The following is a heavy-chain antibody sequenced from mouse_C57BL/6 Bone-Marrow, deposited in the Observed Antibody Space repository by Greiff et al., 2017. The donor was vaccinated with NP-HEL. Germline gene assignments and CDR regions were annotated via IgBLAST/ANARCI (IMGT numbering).Heavy chain of an antibody. CDR1: GFSLSTFGMG. CDR3: ARQSLYYYGSSYDAMDY. J-gene: IGHJ4*01. D-gene: IGHD1-1*01. V-gene: IGHV8-8*01. CDR2: IWWDDDK. Sequence: QVTLKVSGPGILQPSQTLSLTCSFSGFSLSTFGMGVGWIRQPSGKGLEWLAHIWWDDDKYYNPALKSRLTISKDTSKNQVFLKIANVDTADTATYYCARQSLYYYGSSYDAMDYWGQGTSVTVSS.